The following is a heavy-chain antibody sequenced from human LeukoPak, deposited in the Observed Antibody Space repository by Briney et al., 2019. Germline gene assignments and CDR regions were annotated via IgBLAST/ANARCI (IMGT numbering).Heavy chain of an antibody. CDR1: GGSISSQY. J-gene: IGHJ6*02. D-gene: IGHD2-21*01. Sequence: SETLSLTCTVSGGSISSQYRSWTRQPPGKGLEWIAGYIYYSGSTNYNPSLKSRVTISVDSSKNQFSLKLSSVTAADTAVYYCARDKGDSAQYGMDVWGQGTTVTVSS. V-gene: IGHV4-59*11. CDR2: IYYSGST. CDR3: ARDKGDSAQYGMDV.